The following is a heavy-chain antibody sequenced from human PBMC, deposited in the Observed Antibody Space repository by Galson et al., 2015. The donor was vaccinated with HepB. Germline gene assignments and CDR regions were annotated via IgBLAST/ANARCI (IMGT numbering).Heavy chain of an antibody. CDR1: GGSFSAYY. D-gene: IGHD2-2*01. CDR2: INPSGST. CDR3: ARAYCGSNSCHYYFDY. Sequence: SETLSLTCGVYGGSFSAYYWTWIRLSPGKGLEWIGQINPSGSTTYNPSLKSRLTISADTSKNQFSLRLSSVTAADTAVYYCARAYCGSNSCHYYFDYWGQGTLVTVSS. J-gene: IGHJ4*02. V-gene: IGHV4-34*01.